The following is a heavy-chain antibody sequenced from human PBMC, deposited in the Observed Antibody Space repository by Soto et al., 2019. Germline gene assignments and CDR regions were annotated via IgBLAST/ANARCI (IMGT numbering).Heavy chain of an antibody. Sequence: EVQLVESGGGLVQPGGSLRLSCAASGFTFDDYAMHWVRQAPGKGLEWVSGISWNSGSIGYADSVKGRFTISRDNAKNSLYLQMNSLRAEDTALYYCARALVAATIDYWGQGTLVTVSS. J-gene: IGHJ4*02. D-gene: IGHD2-15*01. CDR3: ARALVAATIDY. CDR1: GFTFDDYA. CDR2: ISWNSGSI. V-gene: IGHV3-9*01.